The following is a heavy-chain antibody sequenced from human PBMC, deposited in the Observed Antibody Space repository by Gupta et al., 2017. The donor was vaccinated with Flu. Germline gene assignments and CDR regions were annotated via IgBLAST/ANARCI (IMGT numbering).Heavy chain of an antibody. CDR2: IIGVFGIE. CDR1: GVTFNSYA. J-gene: IGHJ6*03. CDR3: AGAVKVTSYYYFYMDV. D-gene: IGHD4-23*01. V-gene: IGHV1-69*17. Sequence: VQRVQPGAEVQQPASSVKVSCKAPGVTFNSYAIGWVRQAPGQGPEWRGGIIGVFGIEHYAQKFQGRVTITADKSTSTAYVKLSSLRFEDTSVYYWAGAVKVTSYYYFYMDVWGKGTTVTDSS.